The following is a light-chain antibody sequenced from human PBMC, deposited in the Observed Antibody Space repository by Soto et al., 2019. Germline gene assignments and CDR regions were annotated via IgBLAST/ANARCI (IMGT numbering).Light chain of an antibody. Sequence: PGEIATLSFRASQTVSITYLTWYQQKPGQAPRLLIFGASKRATGIPDRFSGSGSGRDFTLTISGLEPEDFAVYYCQQYGSSPLISFGQGTRLEI. CDR1: QTVSITY. CDR2: GAS. J-gene: IGKJ5*01. CDR3: QQYGSSPLIS. V-gene: IGKV3-20*01.